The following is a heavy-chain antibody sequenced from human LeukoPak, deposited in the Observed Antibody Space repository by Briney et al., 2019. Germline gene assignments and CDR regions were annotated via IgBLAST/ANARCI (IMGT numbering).Heavy chain of an antibody. J-gene: IGHJ4*02. Sequence: GGSLRLSCAASGFTFASYWMHWVRQAPGKGLVWVSRINSDGSITNYADSVKGRFTITRDSAKNTLYPQMNSLRAEDTAEYFCAREPGGYYDSSGFLDYWGQGTVVTVSS. D-gene: IGHD3-22*01. CDR3: AREPGGYYDSSGFLDY. CDR1: GFTFASYW. CDR2: INSDGSIT. V-gene: IGHV3-74*01.